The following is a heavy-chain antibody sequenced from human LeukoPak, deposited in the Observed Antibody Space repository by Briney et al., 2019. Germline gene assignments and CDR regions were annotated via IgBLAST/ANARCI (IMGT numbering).Heavy chain of an antibody. CDR1: GFTFSSYA. Sequence: GGSLRLSCAASGFTFSSYAMGWVRQAPGKGLEWVSAISGSGGSTYYADSVKGRFTNSRDNSKNTLYLQMNSLRAEDTAVYYCAKIGTGYSGYDYAPRRHDAFDIWGQGTMVTVSS. J-gene: IGHJ3*02. CDR3: AKIGTGYSGYDYAPRRHDAFDI. CDR2: ISGSGGST. V-gene: IGHV3-23*01. D-gene: IGHD5-12*01.